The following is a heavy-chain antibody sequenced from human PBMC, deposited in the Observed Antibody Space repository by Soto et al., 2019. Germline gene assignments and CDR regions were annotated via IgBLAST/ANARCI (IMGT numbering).Heavy chain of an antibody. CDR1: GDSISSNNYY. CDR3: ARQESGHARSHDY. Sequence: PSETLSLTCTVSGDSISSNNYYWSWIRQPPGKGLEWIAYINYSGSTNYNPSLKSRVTISVDTSKNQPSLKLNSVTAADTAVYYCARQESGHARSHDYWGQGILVTVS. D-gene: IGHD5-12*01. J-gene: IGHJ4*02. V-gene: IGHV4-61*01. CDR2: INYSGST.